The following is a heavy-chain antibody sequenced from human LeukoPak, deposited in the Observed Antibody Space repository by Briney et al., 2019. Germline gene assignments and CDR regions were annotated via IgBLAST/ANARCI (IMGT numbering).Heavy chain of an antibody. CDR3: SRVRRDGYNPLDY. CDR1: GGSISSNY. J-gene: IGHJ4*02. Sequence: ETLSLTCTVSGGSISSNYWSWIRQPPGKGLEWIGYIYYPGSTNYNPSLKSRVTISLDTSNKQFSLKLSSVTAADTAVYYCSRVRRDGYNPLDYRGQGTLVTVSS. CDR2: IYYPGST. V-gene: IGHV4-59*08. D-gene: IGHD5-24*01.